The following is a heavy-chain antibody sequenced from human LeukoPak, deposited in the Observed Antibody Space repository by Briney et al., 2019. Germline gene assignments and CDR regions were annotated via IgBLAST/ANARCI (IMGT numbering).Heavy chain of an antibody. V-gene: IGHV1-69*05. CDR1: GGTFSSYA. J-gene: IGHJ6*03. CDR3: ARGPTYYYGSGSDSYMDV. Sequence: ASVKVSRKASGGTFSSYAISWVRQAPGQGLEWMGGIIPIFGTANYAQKFQGRVTITTDESTNTAYMELSSLRSEDTAVYYCARGPTYYYGSGSDSYMDVWGKGTTVTVSS. CDR2: IIPIFGTA. D-gene: IGHD3-10*01.